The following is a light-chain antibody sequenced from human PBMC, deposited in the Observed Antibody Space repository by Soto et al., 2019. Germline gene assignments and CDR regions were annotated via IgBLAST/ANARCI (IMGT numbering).Light chain of an antibody. CDR2: DGS. V-gene: IGKV1-5*01. CDR1: QSISSR. Sequence: DIQMTQSPSTLSASVGDRVTIPCRASQSISSRLAWYLHKPGKAPKVLIYDGSRLEAGVPSGFSGSGSGTEFTLTIISLQSEDYAVFYCQQYNNGSPCTFGRGTKVDIK. CDR3: QQYNNGSPCT. J-gene: IGKJ4*01.